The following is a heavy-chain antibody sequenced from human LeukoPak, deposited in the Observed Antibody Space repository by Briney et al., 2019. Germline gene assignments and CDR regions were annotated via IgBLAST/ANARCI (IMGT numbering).Heavy chain of an antibody. V-gene: IGHV4-59*11. CDR3: AREWGSTRGGWFDP. Sequence: SETLSLTCTVSGGSISSHYSSWIRQPPGKGLEWIGYIYYSGSTNYNPSLKSRVTISVDTSKNQFSLKLSSVTGADTAVYYCAREWGSTRGGWFDPWGQGTLVTVSS. J-gene: IGHJ5*02. D-gene: IGHD2-2*01. CDR2: IYYSGST. CDR1: GGSISSHY.